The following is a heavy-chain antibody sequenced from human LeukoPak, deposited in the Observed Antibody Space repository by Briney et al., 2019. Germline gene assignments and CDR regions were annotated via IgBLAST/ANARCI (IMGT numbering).Heavy chain of an antibody. V-gene: IGHV4-59*01. D-gene: IGHD2-15*01. CDR2: IYYSGST. J-gene: IGHJ6*02. CDR1: GGSISSYY. Sequence: RSSETLSLTCTVSGGSISSYYWSWIRQPPGKGLEWIGYIYYSGSTNYNPSLKSRVTISVDTSKNQFSLKLSSVTAADTAVYYCARVGYCSGGSCSRYYYYGMDVWGQGTTVTVSS. CDR3: ARVGYCSGGSCSRYYYYGMDV.